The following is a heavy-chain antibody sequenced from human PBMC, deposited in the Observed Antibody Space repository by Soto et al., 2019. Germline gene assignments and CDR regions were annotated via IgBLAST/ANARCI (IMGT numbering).Heavy chain of an antibody. V-gene: IGHV1-58*01. Sequence: QMQLVQSGPEVKKPGTSVKVSCKASGFTFTSSAVQWVRQARGQRLEWIGWIVVGSGNTNYAQKFQERVTITRDMSTSTAYMELSSLRSEDTAVYYCAAASTVTAIDYWGQGTLVTVSS. CDR2: IVVGSGNT. J-gene: IGHJ4*02. CDR3: AAASTVTAIDY. CDR1: GFTFTSSA. D-gene: IGHD4-4*01.